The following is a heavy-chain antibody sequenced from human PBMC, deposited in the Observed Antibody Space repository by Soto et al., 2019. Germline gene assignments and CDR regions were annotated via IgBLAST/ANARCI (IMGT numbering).Heavy chain of an antibody. V-gene: IGHV3-73*01. J-gene: IGHJ6*02. D-gene: IGHD6-13*01. CDR1: GFTFSDYY. CDR3: TSLGYSSSWYYYYGMDV. Sequence: QSGGSLRLSCAASGFTFSDYYMAWIRQAPGKGLEWVGRIRSKANSYATAYAASVKGRFTISRDDSKNTAYLQMNSLKTEDTAVYYCTSLGYSSSWYYYYGMDVWGQGTTVTVSS. CDR2: IRSKANSYAT.